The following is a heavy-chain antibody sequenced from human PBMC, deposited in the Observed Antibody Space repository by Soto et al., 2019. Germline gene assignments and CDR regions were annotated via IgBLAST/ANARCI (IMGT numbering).Heavy chain of an antibody. CDR2: IRNKANSYTT. CDR1: GFTFSDHY. J-gene: IGHJ6*02. CDR3: ARGSSAITGTRYFYGLDV. D-gene: IGHD1-20*01. Sequence: GGSLRLSCVASGFTFSDHYMDWVRQAPGKGLEWVGRIRNKANSYTTEYAASVKGRFTISRDDSKNSLYLQMNSLETEDTAAYYCARGSSAITGTRYFYGLDVWGQGTTVTVSS. V-gene: IGHV3-72*01.